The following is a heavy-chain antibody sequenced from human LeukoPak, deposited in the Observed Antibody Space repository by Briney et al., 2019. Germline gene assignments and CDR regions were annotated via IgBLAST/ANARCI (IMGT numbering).Heavy chain of an antibody. D-gene: IGHD3-10*01. J-gene: IGHJ5*02. CDR2: IYYSGST. CDR1: GGSISSGDYY. V-gene: IGHV4-30-4*01. CDR3: ARNYYGSGSAFDP. Sequence: PSQTLSLTCTVSGGSISSGDYYWSWIRQPPGKGLEWIGYIYYSGSTYYNPSLKSRVTISVDTSKNQFSLKLSSVTAADTAVYYCARNYYGSGSAFDPWGQGTLVTVSP.